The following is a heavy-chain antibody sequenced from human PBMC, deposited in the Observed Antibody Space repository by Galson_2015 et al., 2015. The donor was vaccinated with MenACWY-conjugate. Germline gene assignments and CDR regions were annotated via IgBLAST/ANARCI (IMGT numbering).Heavy chain of an antibody. CDR3: ARPVRVRLSVTVPYYFDH. CDR2: IRQDGSET. V-gene: IGHV3-7*03. CDR1: GFTFTNYW. D-gene: IGHD2-21*02. J-gene: IGHJ4*02. Sequence: SLRLSCAASGFTFTNYWINWLRQAPGKGLEWVATIRQDGSETYYVDSVKDRFTISRDNAKNSLYLQMNSLRADDTAVYYCARPVRVRLSVTVPYYFDHWGQGTLVPVAS.